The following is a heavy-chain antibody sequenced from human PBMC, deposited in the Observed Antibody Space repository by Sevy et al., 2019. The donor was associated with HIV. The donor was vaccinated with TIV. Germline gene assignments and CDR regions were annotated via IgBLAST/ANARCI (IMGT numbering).Heavy chain of an antibody. CDR3: AREVLGVVVPAAIFDY. V-gene: IGHV3-33*01. J-gene: IGHJ4*02. Sequence: GGSLRLSCAASGFTFSSYGMHWVRQAPGKGLEWVAVIWYDGSNKYYADSVKGRFTISRDNSKNTMYLQMNSLRAEDTAVYYCAREVLGVVVPAAIFDYWGQGTLVTVSS. D-gene: IGHD2-2*01. CDR2: IWYDGSNK. CDR1: GFTFSSYG.